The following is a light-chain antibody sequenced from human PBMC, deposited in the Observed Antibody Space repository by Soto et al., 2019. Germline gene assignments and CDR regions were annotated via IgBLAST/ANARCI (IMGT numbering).Light chain of an antibody. J-gene: IGKJ4*01. V-gene: IGKV3-11*01. CDR3: QQRASWPPFT. CDR2: DAF. CDR1: QSIGTS. Sequence: EIVLTQSPATLSMSPGESATLSCRASQSIGTSLAWYQHRPGQPPRLLIYDAFNRATGIPARFSGGGSGTDFTLTISSLAPEDFAVYYCQQRASWPPFTFGGGTKVDIK.